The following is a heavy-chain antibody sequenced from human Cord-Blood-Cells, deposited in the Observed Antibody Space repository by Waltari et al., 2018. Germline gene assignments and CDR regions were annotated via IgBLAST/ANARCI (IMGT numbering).Heavy chain of an antibody. CDR1: GYSLSSGYY. D-gene: IGHD3-3*01. Sequence: QVQLQESGPGLVKPSETLSLTCTVSGYSLSSGYYWGWIRQPPGKGLEWIGSIYHSGSTYYNPSLKSRVTISVDTSKNQFSLKLSSVTAADTAVYYCARAIFGVVMDYWGQGTLVTVSS. J-gene: IGHJ4*02. V-gene: IGHV4-38-2*02. CDR2: IYHSGST. CDR3: ARAIFGVVMDY.